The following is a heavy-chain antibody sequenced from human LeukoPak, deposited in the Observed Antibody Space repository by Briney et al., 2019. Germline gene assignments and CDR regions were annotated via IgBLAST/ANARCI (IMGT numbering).Heavy chain of an antibody. J-gene: IGHJ2*01. V-gene: IGHV4-34*01. CDR3: ARHSGAAAGYFDL. D-gene: IGHD6-13*01. Sequence: SETLSLTCAVYGGSFSGYYWSWIRQPPGKGLEWIGEINHSGSTNYNPSLKSRVTISVDTSKNQFSLKLSSVTAADTAVYYCARHSGAAAGYFDLWGRGTLVTVSS. CDR1: GGSFSGYY. CDR2: INHSGST.